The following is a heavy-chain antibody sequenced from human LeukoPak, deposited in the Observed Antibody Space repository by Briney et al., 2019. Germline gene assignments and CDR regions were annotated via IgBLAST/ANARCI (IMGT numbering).Heavy chain of an antibody. J-gene: IGHJ6*03. V-gene: IGHV3-48*03. CDR2: ISSSGSTI. Sequence: GGSLRLSCAASGFTFSSYEMNWVRQAPGKGLAWVSYISSSGSTIYYADSVKGRLTSSRDNAKNSLYLQMNSLRAEDTAVYYCSRVYYYMDVWGKGTTVTVSS. CDR3: SRVYYYMDV. CDR1: GFTFSSYE.